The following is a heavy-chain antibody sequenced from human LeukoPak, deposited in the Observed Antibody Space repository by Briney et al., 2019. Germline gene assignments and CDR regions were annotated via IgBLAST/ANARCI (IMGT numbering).Heavy chain of an antibody. CDR1: GGSISTSNYY. Sequence: SETLSLTCTVSGGSISTSNYYWGWIRQPPGKGLEWIGEINQSGSTNYNPSLTSRVTISVDTSKNQFSLKLSSVTAADTAVYYCARHKDYYYSYMDVWGKGTTVTISS. CDR3: ARHKDYYYSYMDV. CDR2: INQSGST. V-gene: IGHV4-39*01. J-gene: IGHJ6*03.